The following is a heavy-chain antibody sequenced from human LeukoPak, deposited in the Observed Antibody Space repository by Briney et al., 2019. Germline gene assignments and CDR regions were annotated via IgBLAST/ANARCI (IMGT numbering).Heavy chain of an antibody. CDR2: ITGSGGST. CDR3: ARGLAAAVHYMDV. CDR1: GFTFTTYA. D-gene: IGHD6-13*01. J-gene: IGHJ6*03. V-gene: IGHV3-23*01. Sequence: PGGSLRLSCGASGFTFTTYAMTWVRQAPGKGLEWVSSITGSGGSTYYGDSVKGRFTISRDNSKNTLYLQMNSLRAEDTAVYYCARGLAAAVHYMDVWGKGTTVTVSS.